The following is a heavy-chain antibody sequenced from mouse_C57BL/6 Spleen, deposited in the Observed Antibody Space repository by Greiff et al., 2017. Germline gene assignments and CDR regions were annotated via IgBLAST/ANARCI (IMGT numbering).Heavy chain of an antibody. J-gene: IGHJ4*01. CDR3: ARCDYGSSYPYYYAMDY. Sequence: VQLQQSGPGLVQPSQSLSITCTVSGFSLTSYGVHWVRQSPGKGLEWLGVIWSGGSTDYNAAFISRLSIGKDNSKSQVFFKMNSLQADDTAIYYCARCDYGSSYPYYYAMDYWGQGTSVTVSS. CDR2: IWSGGST. V-gene: IGHV2-2*01. CDR1: GFSLTSYG. D-gene: IGHD1-1*01.